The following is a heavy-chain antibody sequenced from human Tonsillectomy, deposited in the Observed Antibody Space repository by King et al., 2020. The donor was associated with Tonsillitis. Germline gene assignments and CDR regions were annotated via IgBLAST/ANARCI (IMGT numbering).Heavy chain of an antibody. CDR2: ISSNGDTT. J-gene: IGHJ4*02. CDR3: ACPGGYQPPPAPLPC. V-gene: IGHV3-64D*06. CDR1: GFTFSSYA. Sequence: EVQLVESGGGLVQPGGSLRLSCSASGFTFSSYAMHWVRQAPGRGLEYVSGISSNGDTTYYTDSVKGRFSISRDNSKNTLYLQMSSLRAEDTAVYYCACPGGYQPPPAPLPCWGQGTLVTVSS. D-gene: IGHD3-16*02.